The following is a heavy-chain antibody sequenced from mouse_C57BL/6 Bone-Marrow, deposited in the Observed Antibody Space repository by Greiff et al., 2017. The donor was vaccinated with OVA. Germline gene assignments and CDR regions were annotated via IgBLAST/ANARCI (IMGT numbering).Heavy chain of an antibody. J-gene: IGHJ3*01. CDR2: INPSSGYT. Sequence: QVQLKESGAELARPGSSVKMSCKASGYTFTSYSMHWVKQRPGQGLEWIGYINPSSGYTKYNQKFKDKATLTVDKSSSTAYMQLSSMTSEDSAVYYCARSALIYYYGSGAYWGQGTLVTVSA. D-gene: IGHD1-1*01. CDR1: GYTFTSYS. V-gene: IGHV1-4*01. CDR3: ARSALIYYYGSGAY.